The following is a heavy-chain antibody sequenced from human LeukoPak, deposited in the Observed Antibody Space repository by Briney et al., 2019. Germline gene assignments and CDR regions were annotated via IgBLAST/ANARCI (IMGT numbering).Heavy chain of an antibody. CDR1: GFTFSSYG. CDR2: IRYDGSNK. Sequence: GGSLRLSCAASGFTFSSYGMHWVRQAPGKGLEWVAFIRYDGSNKYYADSVKGRFTISRDNSKNTLYLQMNSLRAEDTAVYYCAKDHCSSTSCYTDYYYYMDVWGKGTTVTVSS. V-gene: IGHV3-30*02. D-gene: IGHD2-2*02. CDR3: AKDHCSSTSCYTDYYYYMDV. J-gene: IGHJ6*03.